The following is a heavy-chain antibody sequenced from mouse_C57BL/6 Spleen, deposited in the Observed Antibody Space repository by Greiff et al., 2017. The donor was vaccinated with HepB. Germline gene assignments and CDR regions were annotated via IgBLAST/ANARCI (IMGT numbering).Heavy chain of an antibody. J-gene: IGHJ4*01. D-gene: IGHD2-13*01. Sequence: QVQLKQSGAELVRPGTSVKMSCKASGYTFTNYWIGWAKQRPGHGLEWIGDIYPGGGYTNYNEKFKGKATLTADKSSSTAYMQFNSLTSEDSAIYYCARETGDVYAMDYWGQGTSVTVSS. CDR3: ARETGDVYAMDY. V-gene: IGHV1-63*01. CDR2: IYPGGGYT. CDR1: GYTFTNYW.